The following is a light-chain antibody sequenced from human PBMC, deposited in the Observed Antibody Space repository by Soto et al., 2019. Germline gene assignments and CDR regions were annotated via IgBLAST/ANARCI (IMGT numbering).Light chain of an antibody. CDR3: HQRYNWPRVT. V-gene: IGKV3-11*01. Sequence: EIVLTQSPATLSLSQVGGVTLSCRASQSVSTSLAWYQQKPGQPPRLLIYDVSNRATGIPARFSGSGSGTDCTLTITSLEPEDFAVYFCHQRYNWPRVTFGQGTRREI. J-gene: IGKJ5*01. CDR2: DVS. CDR1: QSVSTS.